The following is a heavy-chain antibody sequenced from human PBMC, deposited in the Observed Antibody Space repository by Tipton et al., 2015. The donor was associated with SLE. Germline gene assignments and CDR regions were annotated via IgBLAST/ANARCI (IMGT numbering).Heavy chain of an antibody. J-gene: IGHJ3*02. Sequence: QLVQSGAEVKKPGESLKISCKGSGYSFTSYWIGWVRQMPGKGLEWMGIIYPGDSDTRYSPSFQGQVTISADKSISTAYLQWSSLKASDTAMYCCARQPVTTVTHDACDIWGQGTMVTVSS. CDR2: IYPGDSDT. CDR1: GYSFTSYW. D-gene: IGHD4-17*01. CDR3: ARQPVTTVTHDACDI. V-gene: IGHV5-51*01.